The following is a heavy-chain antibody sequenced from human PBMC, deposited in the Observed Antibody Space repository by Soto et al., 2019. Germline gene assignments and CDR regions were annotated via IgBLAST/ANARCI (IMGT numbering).Heavy chain of an antibody. J-gene: IGHJ5*01. CDR1: GFSFSSYG. CDR3: AKDLSEMATIQWLDS. CDR2: ISYEGSKK. Sequence: QVQLVESGGGVVQPGRSLRLSCAATGFSFSSYGMHWVRQAPGKGLEWVAVISYEGSKKYYADSVKGRFTISRDNSKNTLYLLMNSLRGEDTAVYYCAKDLSEMATIQWLDSWGQGTLVTVSS. V-gene: IGHV3-30*18.